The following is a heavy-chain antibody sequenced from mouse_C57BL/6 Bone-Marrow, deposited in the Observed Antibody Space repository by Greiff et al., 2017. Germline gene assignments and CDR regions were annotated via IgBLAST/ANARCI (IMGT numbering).Heavy chain of an antibody. J-gene: IGHJ4*01. D-gene: IGHD2-4*01. Sequence: QVHVKQSGAELVKPGASVKISCKASGYAFSSYWMNWVKQRPGKGLEWIGQIYPGDGDTNYNGKFKGKATLTADKSSSTAYMQLSSLTSEDSAVYFCAREGRLRPYYYAMDYWGQGTSVTVSS. CDR1: GYAFSSYW. CDR3: AREGRLRPYYYAMDY. V-gene: IGHV1-80*01. CDR2: IYPGDGDT.